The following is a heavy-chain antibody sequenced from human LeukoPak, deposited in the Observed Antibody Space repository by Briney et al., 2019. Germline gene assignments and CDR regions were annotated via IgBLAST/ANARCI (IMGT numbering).Heavy chain of an antibody. D-gene: IGHD3-10*01. J-gene: IGHJ3*02. V-gene: IGHV2-5*02. CDR2: IYWDDDK. Sequence: SGPTLVKPPQTLTLTCTFSGFSLSTSGVGVGWIRQPPGKALEWLALIYWDDDKRYSPSLKSRLTITKDTSKNQVVLTMTNMDPVDTATYYCARPYGSGGAFDIWGQGTMVTVSS. CDR3: ARPYGSGGAFDI. CDR1: GFSLSTSGVG.